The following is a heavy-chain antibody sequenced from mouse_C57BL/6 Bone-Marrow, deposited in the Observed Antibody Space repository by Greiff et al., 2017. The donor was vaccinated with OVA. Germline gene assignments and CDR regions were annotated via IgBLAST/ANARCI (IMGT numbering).Heavy chain of an antibody. CDR3: ASFGNPYYYAMDY. CDR1: GFNIKDYY. D-gene: IGHD2-1*01. Sequence: EVQLVESGAELVRPGASVKLSCTASGFNIKDYYMHWVKQRPEQGLEWIGRIDPEDGDTEYAPKFQGKATMTADTSSNTAYLQLSSLTSEDTAVYYCASFGNPYYYAMDYWGQGTSVTVSS. V-gene: IGHV14-1*01. J-gene: IGHJ4*01. CDR2: IDPEDGDT.